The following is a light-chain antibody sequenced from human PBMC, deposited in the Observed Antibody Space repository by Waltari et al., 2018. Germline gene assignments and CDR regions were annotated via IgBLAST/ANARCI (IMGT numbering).Light chain of an antibody. CDR2: AAS. V-gene: IGKV1-9*01. CDR3: QQLNSYPRGT. Sequence: DIQLTQSPSFLSASVGDRVTITCRASQGISSYLAWNQQKPGKAPKLLIYAASTLQSGVPSRFSGSGSGTEFTLTISSLQPEDFATYYCQQLNSYPRGTFGGGTKVEIK. J-gene: IGKJ4*01. CDR1: QGISSY.